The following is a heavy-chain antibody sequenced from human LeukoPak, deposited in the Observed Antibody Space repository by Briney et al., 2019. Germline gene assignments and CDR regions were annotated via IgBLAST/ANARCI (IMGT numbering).Heavy chain of an antibody. J-gene: IGHJ4*02. CDR3: AKGELYYYGSGTA. D-gene: IGHD3-10*01. Sequence: GGSLRLSCAASGFTFSIYGMHWVRQAPGKGLEWVAVISYDGRNEYYADSVKGRFTISRDNSENALYLQLNSLRAEDTAVYYCAKGELYYYGSGTAWGQGTLVTVSS. CDR2: ISYDGRNE. CDR1: GFTFSIYG. V-gene: IGHV3-30*18.